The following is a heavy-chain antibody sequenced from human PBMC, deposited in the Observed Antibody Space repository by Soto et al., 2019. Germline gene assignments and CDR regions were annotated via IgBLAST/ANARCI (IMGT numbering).Heavy chain of an antibody. CDR3: ARLGRDSSSLFGY. CDR1: GGTFSSYT. D-gene: IGHD6-6*01. CDR2: VITIHGIA. J-gene: IGHJ4*02. Sequence: QVQLVQSGAEVKNPGSSVKDYCKASGGTFSSYTISWLRQAPGQGLEWMGRVITIHGIANYAQKFQGRVTITADKSTSTDYMEVSSPRSEDTAVYYCARLGRDSSSLFGYWGQGTLVTVSS. V-gene: IGHV1-69*02.